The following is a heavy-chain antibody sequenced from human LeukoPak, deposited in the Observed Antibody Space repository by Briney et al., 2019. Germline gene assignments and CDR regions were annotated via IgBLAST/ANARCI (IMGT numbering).Heavy chain of an antibody. CDR2: INPNSGGT. D-gene: IGHD5-18*01. CDR3: ARVPGYSYGPAFDY. J-gene: IGHJ4*02. Sequence: GASVKVSCKASGYTFTGYYMHWVRQAPGQGLEWMGRINPNSGGTNYAQKFQGRVTMTRDTSISTAYMELSRLRSDDTAVYYCARVPGYSYGPAFDYWGQGTLVTVSS. V-gene: IGHV1-2*06. CDR1: GYTFTGYY.